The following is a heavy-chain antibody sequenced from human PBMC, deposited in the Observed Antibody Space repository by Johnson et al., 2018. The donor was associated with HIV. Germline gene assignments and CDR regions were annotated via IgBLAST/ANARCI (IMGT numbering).Heavy chain of an antibody. V-gene: IGHV3-20*04. D-gene: IGHD6-19*01. CDR2: LNWNGGST. CDR3: ARAPSPQTMAGTTDAFDI. Sequence: MQLVESGGGVVRPGGSLRLSCAASGFTFDDYGMTWVRQAPGTGLEWVSGLNWNGGSTGHADSVKGRFTIPRENSKNTLYRQMNSLRAEDTAVYYCARAPSPQTMAGTTDAFDIWGQVTMVTVSS. J-gene: IGHJ3*02. CDR1: GFTFDDYG.